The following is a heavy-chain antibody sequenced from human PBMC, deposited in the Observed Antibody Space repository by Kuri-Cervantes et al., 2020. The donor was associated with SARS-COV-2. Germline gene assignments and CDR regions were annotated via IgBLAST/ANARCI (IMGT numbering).Heavy chain of an antibody. V-gene: IGHV3-7*01. J-gene: IGHJ4*02. CDR2: IKQDGGEK. CDR3: AREPQGYSGYDYFDY. CDR1: GFTFSSYW. Sequence: GESLKISCAASGFTFSSYWMSWVRQAPGKGLEWVANIKQDGGEKYYVDSVKGRFTISRDNAKNSLYLQMNSLRAEDTAVYYCAREPQGYSGYDYFDYWGQGTLVTVSS. D-gene: IGHD5-12*01.